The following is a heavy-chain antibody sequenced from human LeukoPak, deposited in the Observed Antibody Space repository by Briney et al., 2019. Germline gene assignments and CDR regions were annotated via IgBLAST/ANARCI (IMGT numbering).Heavy chain of an antibody. CDR3: AKALSGTLAGNFDY. D-gene: IGHD1-1*01. Sequence: PGGSLRLSCAASGFTFSSYAMNWVRQAPGKGLERVSTITGSGGSTYCADSVKGRFTVSRDNSKNTLYLQMNSLRAEDTAVYYCAKALSGTLAGNFDYWGQGTLVTVSS. J-gene: IGHJ4*02. CDR1: GFTFSSYA. CDR2: ITGSGGST. V-gene: IGHV3-23*01.